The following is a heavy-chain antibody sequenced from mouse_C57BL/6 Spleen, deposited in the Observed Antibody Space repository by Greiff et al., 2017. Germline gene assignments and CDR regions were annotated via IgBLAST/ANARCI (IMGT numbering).Heavy chain of an antibody. CDR1: GYTFTSYW. D-gene: IGHD2-12*01. CDR2: IDPSDSYT. V-gene: IGHV1-50*01. CDR3: ARRLYGFAY. J-gene: IGHJ3*01. Sequence: VQLQQPGAELVKPGASVKLSCKASGYTFTSYWMQWVKQRPGQGLEWIGEIDPSDSYTNYNQKFKGKAKLTVDTSSSTAYMQLSSLTSEDSAVYYCARRLYGFAYWGQGTLVTVSA.